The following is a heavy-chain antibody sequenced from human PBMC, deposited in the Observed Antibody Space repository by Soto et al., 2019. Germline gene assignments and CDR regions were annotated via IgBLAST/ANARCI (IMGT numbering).Heavy chain of an antibody. Sequence: GGSLRLSCAASGVRFSTFAMSWVRQAPGKGLEWVSTISGSGGSTYYADSVKGRFTISRDNSKNSLYLQLSSLRAEDTAVYYCAKGNDGGSQLLPLDSWAQGTLVTVSS. CDR1: GVRFSTFA. CDR2: ISGSGGST. D-gene: IGHD2-15*01. CDR3: AKGNDGGSQLLPLDS. J-gene: IGHJ4*02. V-gene: IGHV3-23*01.